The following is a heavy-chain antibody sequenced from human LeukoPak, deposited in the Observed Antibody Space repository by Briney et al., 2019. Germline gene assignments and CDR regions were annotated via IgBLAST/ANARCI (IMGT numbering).Heavy chain of an antibody. CDR3: ATYSSSIGSDY. D-gene: IGHD6-6*01. J-gene: IGHJ4*02. CDR1: GVFLCSYF. CDR2: IYYSGST. V-gene: IGHV4-59*01. Sequence: SEPLSLICTVSGVFLCSYFWRWIRQPPGKGLEWIGYIYYSGSTNYNPSLRSRVTISVDQSENQFSLKLSSVTAADTAVYYCATYSSSIGSDYWGQGTLVTVSS.